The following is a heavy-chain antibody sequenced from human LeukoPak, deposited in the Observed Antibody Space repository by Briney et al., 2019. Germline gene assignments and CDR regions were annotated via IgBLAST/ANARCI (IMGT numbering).Heavy chain of an antibody. CDR2: IYYSGST. Sequence: SEALSLTCTVSGGSISSGGYYWSWIRQHPGKGLEWIGYIYYSGSTYYNPSLKSRVTISVDTSKNQFSLKLSSVTAAGTAVYYCASSIAAAAVYGYDAFDIWGQGTMVTVSS. CDR3: ASSIAAAAVYGYDAFDI. CDR1: GGSISSGGYY. V-gene: IGHV4-31*03. J-gene: IGHJ3*02. D-gene: IGHD6-13*01.